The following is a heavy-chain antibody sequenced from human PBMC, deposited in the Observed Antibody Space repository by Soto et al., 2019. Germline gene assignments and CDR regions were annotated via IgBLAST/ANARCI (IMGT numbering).Heavy chain of an antibody. Sequence: PSETLSLTCAVSGYSISSGYYWGWIRQPPGKGLEWIGSIYHSGSTYYNPSLKSRVTISVDTSKNQFSLKLSSVTAADTAVYYCAREEQLVRALDYWGQGTQVTVS. J-gene: IGHJ4*02. CDR2: IYHSGST. V-gene: IGHV4-38-2*02. D-gene: IGHD6-6*01. CDR1: GYSISSGYY. CDR3: AREEQLVRALDY.